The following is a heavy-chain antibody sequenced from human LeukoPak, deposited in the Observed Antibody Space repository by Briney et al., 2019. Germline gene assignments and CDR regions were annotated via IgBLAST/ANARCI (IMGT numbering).Heavy chain of an antibody. D-gene: IGHD3-22*01. CDR3: ATESYYYDSSGYYFDY. Sequence: GGSLRLSCAASGFTFSSYAMSWVRQAPGKGREWVSAISGSGGSTYYADSVKGRFTISRDNSKNTLYLQMNSLRAEDTAVYNCATESYYYDSSGYYFDYWGQGTLVTVSS. CDR2: ISGSGGST. J-gene: IGHJ4*02. CDR1: GFTFSSYA. V-gene: IGHV3-23*01.